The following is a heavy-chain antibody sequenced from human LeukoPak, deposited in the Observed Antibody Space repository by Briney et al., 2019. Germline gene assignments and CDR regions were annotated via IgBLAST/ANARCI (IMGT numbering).Heavy chain of an antibody. J-gene: IGHJ6*02. Sequence: PSETLSLTCAVYGGSFSGYYWSWIRQPPGKGLEWIGEINHSGSTNYNPSLKSRVTMSVDTSKNQFSLKLSSLTAADTAVYYCASRFSSGWTYQSGMDVWGQGTTVTVS. D-gene: IGHD6-19*01. CDR2: INHSGST. V-gene: IGHV4-34*01. CDR1: GGSFSGYY. CDR3: ASRFSSGWTYQSGMDV.